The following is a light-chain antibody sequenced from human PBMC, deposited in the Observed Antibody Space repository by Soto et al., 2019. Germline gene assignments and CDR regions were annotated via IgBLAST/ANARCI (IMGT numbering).Light chain of an antibody. CDR2: NNE. J-gene: IGLJ2*01. V-gene: IGLV1-44*01. CDR1: TSNIGSNN. CDR3: AVWDDSLNGPV. Sequence: QPVLTQPPSASGTPGQRVTISCSGSTSNIGSNNVNWYRQLPGTAPKLLLFNNERQPSGVPGRVSGSKSGTSASLAISGLQSDDEADYYCAVWDDSLNGPVFGGGTKLTVL.